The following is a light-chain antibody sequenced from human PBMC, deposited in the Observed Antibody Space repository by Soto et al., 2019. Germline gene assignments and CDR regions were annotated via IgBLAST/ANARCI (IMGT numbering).Light chain of an antibody. V-gene: IGKV1-5*03. CDR1: PSISNW. CDR2: TAY. CDR3: EQYDDYSRPT. J-gene: IGKJ4*01. Sequence: DIQMTQSPSTLSASVGDRVTITCRARPSISNWLAWYHQKPGKAPKLLIYTAYHINSGVPSRFSGSVSRTACTNSVSSLPPDDFSIYDGEQYDDYSRPTFGGGTKVEIK.